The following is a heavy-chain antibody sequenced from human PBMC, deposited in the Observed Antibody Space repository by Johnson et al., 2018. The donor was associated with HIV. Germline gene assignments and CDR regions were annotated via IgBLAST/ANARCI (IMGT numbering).Heavy chain of an antibody. Sequence: SSSGSTIYYADSVKGRFTISRDNAKNSLYLQMNSLRAEDTAVYYCARALAAAGTSAFDIWGQGTMVTVSS. CDR2: SSSGSTI. V-gene: IGHV3-11*04. CDR3: ARALAAAGTSAFDI. D-gene: IGHD6-13*01. J-gene: IGHJ3*02.